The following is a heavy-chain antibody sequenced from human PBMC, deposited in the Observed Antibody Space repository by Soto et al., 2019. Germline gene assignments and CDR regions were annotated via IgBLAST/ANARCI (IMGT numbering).Heavy chain of an antibody. V-gene: IGHV1-69*02. Sequence: QVQLVQSGAEVKKPGSSVKVSCKASGGTFSSYTISWVRQAPGQGLEWMGRIIPILGIANYAQKFQGRVTITADKSTSTDYMELSSLRSEDTAVYYCARVFGQLPRHYGMDVWGQGTTVTVSS. CDR1: GGTFSSYT. J-gene: IGHJ6*02. D-gene: IGHD2-2*01. CDR2: IIPILGIA. CDR3: ARVFGQLPRHYGMDV.